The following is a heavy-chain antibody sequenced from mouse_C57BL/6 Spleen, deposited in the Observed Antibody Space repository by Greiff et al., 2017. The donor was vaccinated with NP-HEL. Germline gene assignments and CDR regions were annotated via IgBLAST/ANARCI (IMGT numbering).Heavy chain of an antibody. V-gene: IGHV14-4*01. D-gene: IGHD2-1*01. CDR3: TTYGNYVPCAY. CDR1: GFNIKDDY. J-gene: IGHJ3*01. Sequence: EVQLQQSGAELVRPGASVKLSCTASGFNIKDDYMHWVKQRPEQGLEWIGWIDPENGDTEYASKFQGKATITADTSSNTAYLQLSSLTSEDTAVYYCTTYGNYVPCAYWGQGTLVTVSA. CDR2: IDPENGDT.